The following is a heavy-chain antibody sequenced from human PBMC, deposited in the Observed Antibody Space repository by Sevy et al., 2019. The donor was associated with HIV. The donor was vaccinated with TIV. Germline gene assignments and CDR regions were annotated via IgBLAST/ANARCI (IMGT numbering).Heavy chain of an antibody. CDR2: NPYDAKVK. V-gene: IGHV3-30*04. Sequence: GGSLRLSCASSGFTFSSYAMHWVRQGPGKGLEAVAVNPYDAKVKFYADSVKGRFTSSRDNSKNTLDLQMNSLRDEDTAVYYCARERGESTRKGSPLDYWGQGTLITVSS. D-gene: IGHD3-10*01. CDR3: ARERGESTRKGSPLDY. CDR1: GFTFSSYA. J-gene: IGHJ4*02.